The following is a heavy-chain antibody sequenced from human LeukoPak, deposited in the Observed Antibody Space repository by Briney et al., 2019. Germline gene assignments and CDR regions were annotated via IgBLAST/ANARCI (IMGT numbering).Heavy chain of an antibody. Sequence: SETLSLTCTVPGASISSGGYYWSWIRQHPGKGLEWIGYICYSGGTYYNSSLKGRVSVSVDTSKNQFSLKLSSVTAADTAVYFCVRAAIPDNWFDPWGQGTLVTVSS. D-gene: IGHD2-2*02. J-gene: IGHJ5*02. CDR2: ICYSGGT. CDR3: VRAAIPDNWFDP. V-gene: IGHV4-31*03. CDR1: GASISSGGYY.